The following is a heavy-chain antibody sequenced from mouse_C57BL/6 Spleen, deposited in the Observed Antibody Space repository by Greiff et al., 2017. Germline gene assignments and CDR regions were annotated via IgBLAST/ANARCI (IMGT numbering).Heavy chain of an antibody. V-gene: IGHV1-55*01. CDR1: GYTFTSYW. CDR3: AGLGSKPHWYFDV. Sequence: VQLQQPGAELVKPGASVKMSCKASGYTFTSYWINWVKQRPGQGLEWIGDIYPGSGSTNYNEKFKSKATLTVDTSSSTAYMQLSSLTSEDSAVYSCAGLGSKPHWYFDVWGKGTTVTVSS. CDR2: IYPGSGST. J-gene: IGHJ1*03. D-gene: IGHD1-1*01.